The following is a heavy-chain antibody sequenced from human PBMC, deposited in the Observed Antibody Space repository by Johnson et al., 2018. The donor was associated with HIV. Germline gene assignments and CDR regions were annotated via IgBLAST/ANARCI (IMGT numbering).Heavy chain of an antibody. D-gene: IGHD1-26*01. J-gene: IGHJ3*02. CDR1: GFTFSDYA. V-gene: IGHV3-30*04. CDR2: ISYDGSNK. Sequence: QVQLVESGGGVVQPGRSLRLSCAASGFTFSDYAIHWVRQAPGKGLEWVAVISYDGSNKYYADSVKGRFTISKDNSKNTLYLQMNSLRAEDTAVYYCAKGIVGAMGAFDIWGQGTMVTVSS. CDR3: AKGIVGAMGAFDI.